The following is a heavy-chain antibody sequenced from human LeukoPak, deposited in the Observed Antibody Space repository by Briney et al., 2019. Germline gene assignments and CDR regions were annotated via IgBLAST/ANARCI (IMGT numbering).Heavy chain of an antibody. D-gene: IGHD1-14*01. CDR2: ISGTTGTT. CDR1: GFSFSSYA. J-gene: IGHJ4*02. V-gene: IGHV3-23*01. Sequence: GGSLRLSCAASGFSFSSYAMSWIRQAPGKGLEWLSAISGTTGTTFYADSVKGRFTISRDNSKTTLYLQMNSLRAEDTAVYYCARSRSDFWGQGTLVTVSS. CDR3: ARSRSDF.